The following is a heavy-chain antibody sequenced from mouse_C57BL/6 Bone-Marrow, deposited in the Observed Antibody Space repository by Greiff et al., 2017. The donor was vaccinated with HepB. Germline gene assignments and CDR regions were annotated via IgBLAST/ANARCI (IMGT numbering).Heavy chain of an antibody. J-gene: IGHJ4*01. Sequence: QVQLKQPGAELVKPGASVKLSCKASGYTFTSYWMHWVKQRPGQGLEWIGMIHPNSGSTNYNEKFKSKATLTVDKSSSTAYMQLSSLTSEDSAVYYCARATVVVYYAMDYWGQGTSVTVSS. CDR1: GYTFTSYW. CDR2: IHPNSGST. D-gene: IGHD1-1*01. CDR3: ARATVVVYYAMDY. V-gene: IGHV1-64*01.